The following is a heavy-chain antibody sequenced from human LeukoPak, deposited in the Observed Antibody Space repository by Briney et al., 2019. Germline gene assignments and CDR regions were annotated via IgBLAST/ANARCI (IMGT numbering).Heavy chain of an antibody. D-gene: IGHD6-19*01. J-gene: IGHJ4*02. V-gene: IGHV1-46*01. CDR1: GYTFTSYY. Sequence: PWASVKVSCKASGYTFTSYYMHWVRQAPGQGLEWMGIIDPSDGSTIYAQKFQGRVTMTRDMSTSTVYMQLSSLRSEDTAVYYCARGGHGTSVAVAGTGDFWGQGTLVTVSS. CDR2: IDPSDGST. CDR3: ARGGHGTSVAVAGTGDF.